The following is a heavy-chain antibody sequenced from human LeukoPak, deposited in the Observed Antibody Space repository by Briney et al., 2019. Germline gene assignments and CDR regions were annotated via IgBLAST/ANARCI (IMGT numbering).Heavy chain of an antibody. CDR1: GGSISSYS. CDR3: ARENSGSYREFDY. CDR2: IYTSGST. J-gene: IGHJ4*02. V-gene: IGHV4-4*07. D-gene: IGHD1-26*01. Sequence: PSETLSLTCTVSGGSISSYSWSWIRQPAGEGLEWIGRIYTSGSTNYNASLKSRVSMSVDTSKNQFTLKLSSVTAADTAVFYCARENSGSYREFDYWGQGTLVTVSS.